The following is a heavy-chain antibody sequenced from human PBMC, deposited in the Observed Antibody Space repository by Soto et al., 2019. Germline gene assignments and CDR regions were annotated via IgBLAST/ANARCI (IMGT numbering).Heavy chain of an antibody. CDR1: GCSFTSYW. CDR3: AGVYFYDSSGYPPSGMDF. Sequence: GESLKISCKGSGCSFTSYWISWVRQMPGKGLEWMGRIDPSDSYTNYSPSFQGHVTISADKSISTAYLQWSSLKASDTAMYYCAGVYFYDSSGYPPSGMDFWGQGTTVTVFS. V-gene: IGHV5-10-1*01. J-gene: IGHJ6*02. CDR2: IDPSDSYT. D-gene: IGHD3-22*01.